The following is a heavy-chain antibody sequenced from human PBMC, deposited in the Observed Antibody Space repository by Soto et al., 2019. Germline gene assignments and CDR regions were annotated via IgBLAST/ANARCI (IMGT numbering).Heavy chain of an antibody. CDR1: GFTFSSCA. Sequence: AGSLRLCCAASGFTFSSCAMTWIRQAPGKGLEWVSYISSGGSPPNDADSMKGRSTSSIDNDNNSVYLQMNGQKAEVSAVYYCAGVGTLYAMDVWAQGTTVTVSS. D-gene: IGHD7-27*01. J-gene: IGHJ6*02. V-gene: IGHV3-48*03. CDR2: ISSGGSPP. CDR3: AGVGTLYAMDV.